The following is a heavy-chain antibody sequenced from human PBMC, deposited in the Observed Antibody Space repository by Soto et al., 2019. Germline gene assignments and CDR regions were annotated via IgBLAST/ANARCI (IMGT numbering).Heavy chain of an antibody. Sequence: QITLKESGPTLVKPTQTLTLTCAFSGFSLSTSGVGVGWIRQPPGKALEWLAVIFWNDDKRYSPSVKSRPTITKDTTRNQVVLTMTNMDPVDTGTYYCARRGEQASQPFDSWGQGSLVTVS. V-gene: IGHV2-5*01. CDR2: IFWNDDK. CDR1: GFSLSTSGVG. CDR3: ARRGEQASQPFDS. J-gene: IGHJ4*02. D-gene: IGHD2-21*01.